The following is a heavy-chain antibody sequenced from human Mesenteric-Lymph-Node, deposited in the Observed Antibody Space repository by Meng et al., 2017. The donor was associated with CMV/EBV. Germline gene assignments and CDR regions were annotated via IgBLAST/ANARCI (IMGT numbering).Heavy chain of an antibody. J-gene: IGHJ4*02. CDR1: GFTFTNAW. V-gene: IGHV3-15*01. CDR2: IKSKADGGTT. CDR3: TIGVGSSDFDY. D-gene: IGHD6-6*01. Sequence: GESLKISCAASGFTFTNAWMSWVRQAPGKGLEWFGRIKSKADGGTTEYAEPVKGRFIISRDDSINTLYLQMNSLKTEDTAVYYCTIGVGSSDFDYWGQGTLVTVSS.